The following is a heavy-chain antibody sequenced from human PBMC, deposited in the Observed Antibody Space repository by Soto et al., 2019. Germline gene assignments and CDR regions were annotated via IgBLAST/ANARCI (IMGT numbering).Heavy chain of an antibody. D-gene: IGHD2-2*01. CDR2: IDPGDTYA. Sequence: PGESLKISCTGFGYSFTTFWISWVRQMPGKGLEWMGRIDPGDTYATYSPAFQGHVTISADKATNTAYLQWSSLKASDTAIYYCARIYCNTTTGDSWFDPWGRGTMVTV. V-gene: IGHV5-10-1*01. CDR1: GYSFTTFW. J-gene: IGHJ5*02. CDR3: ARIYCNTTTGDSWFDP.